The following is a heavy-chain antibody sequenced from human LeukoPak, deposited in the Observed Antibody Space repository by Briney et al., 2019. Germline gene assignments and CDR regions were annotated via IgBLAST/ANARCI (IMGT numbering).Heavy chain of an antibody. Sequence: ASVKVSCKTSGDTFSSYPISWVRQAPGQGLEWVGGIVPIFGKPTYAERFQGRVTITADESTSTADMELNGLTSDDTALYYCARAPPGYYFDYWGQGTLVTVSS. V-gene: IGHV1-69*13. J-gene: IGHJ4*02. CDR2: IVPIFGKP. CDR3: ARAPPGYYFDY. CDR1: GDTFSSYP.